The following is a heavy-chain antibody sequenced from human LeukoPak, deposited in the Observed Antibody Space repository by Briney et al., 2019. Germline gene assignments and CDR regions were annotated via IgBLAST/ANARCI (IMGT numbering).Heavy chain of an antibody. Sequence: GSSVKGSSTACGGNTTNSAIIWARQATRQRPEWMGGIIPMYATPNYAQKLQGRVTITTDESTSTVHMALTSLRSDDTAVYYCARARSASRRSDAFDAWGQGTLVTASS. J-gene: IGHJ3*01. CDR3: ARARSASRRSDAFDA. CDR1: GGNTTNSA. D-gene: IGHD6-13*01. V-gene: IGHV1-69*05. CDR2: IIPMYATP.